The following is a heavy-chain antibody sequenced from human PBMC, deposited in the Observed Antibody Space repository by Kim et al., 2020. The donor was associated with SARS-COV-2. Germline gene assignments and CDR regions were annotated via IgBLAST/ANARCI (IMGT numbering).Heavy chain of an antibody. J-gene: IGHJ4*02. Sequence: GSTNYHPSFKSRVTMSVDTSKNQISLKLNSVTAADTAVYYCARGIASYVYWGQGTLVTVSS. CDR3: ARGIASYVY. D-gene: IGHD1-26*01. CDR2: GST. V-gene: IGHV4-4*07.